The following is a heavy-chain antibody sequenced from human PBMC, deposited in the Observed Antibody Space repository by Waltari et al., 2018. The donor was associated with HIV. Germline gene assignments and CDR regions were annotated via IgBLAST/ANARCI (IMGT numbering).Heavy chain of an antibody. CDR2: IKSKTDGGTT. D-gene: IGHD3-10*01. V-gene: IGHV3-15*01. Sequence: EVQLVESGGGLVKPGGSLRLSCAASGFTFSNAWMSWVRQAPGKGLEWVGRIKSKTDGGTTDYAAPVKGRFTISRDDSKNTLYLQMNSLKTEDTAVYYCTTDPMVRGVIIGYWGQGTLVTVSS. CDR1: GFTFSNAW. CDR3: TTDPMVRGVIIGY. J-gene: IGHJ4*02.